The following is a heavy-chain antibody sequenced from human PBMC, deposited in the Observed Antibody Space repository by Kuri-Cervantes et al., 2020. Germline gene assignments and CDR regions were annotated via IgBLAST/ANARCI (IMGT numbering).Heavy chain of an antibody. D-gene: IGHD3-3*01. J-gene: IGHJ4*02. CDR2: ISYDGSNK. Sequence: GGSLRLSCVVAGFTFSSYGMHWVRQAPGKGLEWVAVISYDGSNKYYADSVKGRFTISRDNSKNTLYLQMNSLRAEDTAVYYCARDTIFGIDYWGQGTLVTVSS. V-gene: IGHV3-30*03. CDR1: GFTFSSYG. CDR3: ARDTIFGIDY.